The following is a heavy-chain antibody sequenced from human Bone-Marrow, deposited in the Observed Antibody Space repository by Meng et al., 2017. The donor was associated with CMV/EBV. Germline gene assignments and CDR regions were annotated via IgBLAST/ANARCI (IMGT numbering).Heavy chain of an antibody. V-gene: IGHV3-74*01. CDR1: GFTFSSYW. J-gene: IGHJ6*02. CDR2: INSDGSST. Sequence: GESLKISCAASGFTFSSYWMHWVRQAPGKGLVWVSRINSDGSSTSYADSVKGRFTISRDNAKNTLYLQMNSLRAEDTAVYYCARDISARYDFWSSYFGIDYYYGMDVWGQGTTVTVSS. CDR3: ARDISARYDFWSSYFGIDYYYGMDV. D-gene: IGHD3-3*01.